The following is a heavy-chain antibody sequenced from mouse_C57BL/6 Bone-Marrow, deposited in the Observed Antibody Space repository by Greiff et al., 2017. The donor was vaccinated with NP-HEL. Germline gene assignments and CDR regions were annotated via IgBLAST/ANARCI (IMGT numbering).Heavy chain of an antibody. J-gene: IGHJ3*01. CDR2: ISYDGSN. CDR1: GYSITSGYY. Sequence: DVKLVESGPGLVKPSQSLSLTCSVTGYSITSGYYWNWIRQFPGNKLEWMGYISYDGSNNYNPSLKNRISITRDTSKNQFFLKLNSVTTEDTATYYCARDDGNYLAWFAYWGQGTLVTVSA. V-gene: IGHV3-6*01. CDR3: ARDDGNYLAWFAY. D-gene: IGHD2-1*01.